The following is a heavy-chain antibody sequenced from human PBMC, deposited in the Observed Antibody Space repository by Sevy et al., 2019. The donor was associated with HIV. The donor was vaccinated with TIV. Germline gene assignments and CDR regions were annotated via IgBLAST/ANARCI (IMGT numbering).Heavy chain of an antibody. CDR2: IYPGDSAT. CDR3: ARGARGTLPSYYYYTMDV. CDR1: GYSFSDYW. D-gene: IGHD1-1*01. V-gene: IGHV5-51*01. J-gene: IGHJ6*02. Sequence: GGSLRLSCKGSGYSFSDYWVGWVRQMPGKGLEWMGIIYPGDSATTYSPAFQGQVTISADKSISTAYLQWSSLKASDSAICYCARGARGTLPSYYYYTMDVWGQGTTVTVSS.